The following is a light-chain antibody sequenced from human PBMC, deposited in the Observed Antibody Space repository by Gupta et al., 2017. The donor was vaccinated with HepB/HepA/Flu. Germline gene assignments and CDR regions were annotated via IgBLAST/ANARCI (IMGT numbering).Light chain of an antibody. CDR1: QSLLHSNGYNY. V-gene: IGKV2-28*01. J-gene: IGKJ4*01. CDR2: LGS. CDR3: MQALQTPRGRT. Sequence: DIVMTQSPLSLPVTPGEPASISCRSSQSLLHSNGYNYLDWYLQKPGQSPQLLIYLGSNRASGVPDRFSGSGSGTDFTLKISRVEAEDVGVYYCMQALQTPRGRTFGGGTKVEIK.